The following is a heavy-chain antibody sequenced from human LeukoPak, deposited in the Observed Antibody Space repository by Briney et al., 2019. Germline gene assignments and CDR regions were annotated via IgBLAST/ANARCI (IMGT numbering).Heavy chain of an antibody. V-gene: IGHV3-48*03. J-gene: IGHJ6*04. Sequence: PGGSLRLSCAASGFTFSSYEMNWVRQAPGEGLEWVSYISSSGSTIYYADSVKGRFTISRDNAKNSLYLQMNSLRAEDTAVYYWAELGITMIGGVWGKGTAVTISS. CDR1: GFTFSSYE. CDR3: AELGITMIGGV. CDR2: ISSSGSTI. D-gene: IGHD3-10*02.